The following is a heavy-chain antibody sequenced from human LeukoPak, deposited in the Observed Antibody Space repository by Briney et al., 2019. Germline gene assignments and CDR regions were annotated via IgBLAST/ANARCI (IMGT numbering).Heavy chain of an antibody. D-gene: IGHD4-17*01. CDR1: GGSISSYY. CDR3: AREVLATVTTFWFDL. CDR2: IYYSGST. J-gene: IGHJ4*02. V-gene: IGHV4-59*12. Sequence: SETLSLTCTVSGGSISSYYWSWIRQPPGKGLEWIGYIYYSGSTNYNPSLKSRVTISVDTSNNQFSLKLSSVTAADAAVYYCAREVLATVTTFWFDLWGQGTLVTVSS.